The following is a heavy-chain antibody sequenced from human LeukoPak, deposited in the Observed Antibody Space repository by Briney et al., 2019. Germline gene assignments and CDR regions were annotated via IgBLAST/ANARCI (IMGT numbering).Heavy chain of an antibody. CDR3: AHRPIAAAGTRWFDH. CDR1: GFSLSTSGVG. J-gene: IGHJ5*02. CDR2: IYWDDDK. D-gene: IGHD6-13*01. Sequence: SGPTLVKPTQTLTLTCTFSGFSLSTSGVGVGWIRQPPGKALEWLALIYWDDDKRYSPSLKSRLTITKDTSKNQVVLTMTNMDPVDTATYYCAHRPIAAAGTRWFDHWGQGTLVTVSS. V-gene: IGHV2-5*02.